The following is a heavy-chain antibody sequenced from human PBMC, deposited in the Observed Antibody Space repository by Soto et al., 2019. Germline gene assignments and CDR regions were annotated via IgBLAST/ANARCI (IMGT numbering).Heavy chain of an antibody. J-gene: IGHJ4*02. CDR1: GYTFTSYA. D-gene: IGHD6-19*01. V-gene: IGHV1-3*01. CDR3: ARGLAPYYFEY. CDR2: INAGNGNT. Sequence: ASVKVSCKASGYTFTSYAMHWARQAPGQRLEWMGWINAGNGNTKYSQKFQGRVTITRDTSASTAYMELSSLRSEDTAVYYCARGLAPYYFEYWGQGTLVTVSS.